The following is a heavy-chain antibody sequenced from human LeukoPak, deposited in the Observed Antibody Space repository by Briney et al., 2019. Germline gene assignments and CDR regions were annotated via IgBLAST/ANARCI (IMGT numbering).Heavy chain of an antibody. D-gene: IGHD5/OR15-5a*01. CDR2: IKLDGSET. Sequence: GGSLRLSCAASGFAFSSYWMTWVRQSPGKGLEWVANIKLDGSETYYVDSVKGRFTIYRDNAKNSLYLQMNSLRAEDTAVYYCARINSVNYYFDYWGQGTLVTVSS. CDR1: GFAFSSYW. J-gene: IGHJ4*02. V-gene: IGHV3-7*01. CDR3: ARINSVNYYFDY.